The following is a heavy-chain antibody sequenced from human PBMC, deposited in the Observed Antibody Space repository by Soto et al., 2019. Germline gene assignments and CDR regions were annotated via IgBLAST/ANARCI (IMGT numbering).Heavy chain of an antibody. J-gene: IGHJ4*02. CDR3: AKGRSSGWAWYLDN. D-gene: IGHD6-19*01. Sequence: AVTRIRTDTGKGLEWVSGLNGSGGSTSSADSVKGRFAISRDNSKNTLYLQMNSLRGEDTAVYYCAKGRSSGWAWYLDNWGKGTLVPVFS. CDR2: LNGSGGST. V-gene: IGHV3-23*01. CDR1: A.